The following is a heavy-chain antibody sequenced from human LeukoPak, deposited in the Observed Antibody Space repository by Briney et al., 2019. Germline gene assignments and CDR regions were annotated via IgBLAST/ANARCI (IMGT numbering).Heavy chain of an antibody. CDR3: VTDLHGINWYVY. CDR2: ISGSGGST. CDR1: GFTFSSYA. J-gene: IGHJ4*02. Sequence: GGSLRLSCAASGFTFSSYAMSWVRQAPGKGLEWVSAISGSGGSTYYADSVKGRFTISRDNSKNTLFLQMNSLRPDDTSMYYCVTDLHGINWYVYWGQGTLVTVSS. V-gene: IGHV3-23*01. D-gene: IGHD1-20*01.